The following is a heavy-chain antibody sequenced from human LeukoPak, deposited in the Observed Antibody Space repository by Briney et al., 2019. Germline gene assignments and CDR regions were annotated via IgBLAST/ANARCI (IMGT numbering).Heavy chain of an antibody. CDR1: GGSISSGGYY. D-gene: IGHD3-22*01. V-gene: IGHV4-31*03. J-gene: IGHJ4*02. Sequence: PSETLSLTCTVSGGSISSGGYYWSWIRQHPGKGLEWIGYIYCSGSTYYNPSLKSRVTISVDTSKNQFSLKLSSVTAADTAVYYCARDRGNYYDSSGRAGYFDYWGQGTLVTVSS. CDR3: ARDRGNYYDSSGRAGYFDY. CDR2: IYCSGST.